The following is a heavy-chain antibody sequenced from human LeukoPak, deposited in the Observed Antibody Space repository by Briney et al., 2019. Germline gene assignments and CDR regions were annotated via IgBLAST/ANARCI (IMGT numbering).Heavy chain of an antibody. CDR3: EREAVPYGSGADPLDY. D-gene: IGHD3-10*01. J-gene: IGHJ4*02. Sequence: GGSLRLSCAASGFTFSSYNMNWVRQAPGKGLEWVSSISSSSSYIYYADSVKGRFTISRHNAKNSLYLQMNRLRAEDTAVYYCEREAVPYGSGADPLDYWGQGTLVTVSS. V-gene: IGHV3-21*01. CDR1: GFTFSSYN. CDR2: ISSSSSYI.